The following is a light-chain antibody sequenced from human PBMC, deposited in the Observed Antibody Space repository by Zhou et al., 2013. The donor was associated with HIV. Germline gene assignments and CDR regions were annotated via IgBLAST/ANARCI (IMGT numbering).Light chain of an antibody. CDR3: QQLNSYLLT. J-gene: IGKJ4*01. Sequence: DIQMTQSPSSLSASVGDRVTITCRATQSISSYLNWYQQKPGKAPKLLIYAASSLQGGVPSRFSGSGSGTDFTLTISSLQPEDFATYYCQQLNSYLLTFGGGTKVEIK. CDR2: AAS. V-gene: IGKV1-39*01. CDR1: QSISSY.